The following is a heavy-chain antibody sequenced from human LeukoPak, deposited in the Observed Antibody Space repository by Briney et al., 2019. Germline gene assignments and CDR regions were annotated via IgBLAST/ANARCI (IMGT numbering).Heavy chain of an antibody. CDR2: ISSDGTNT. Sequence: GGSLRLSCAASGFTLSNEWTHWVRQAPGKGLVWVSRISSDGTNTLYADSVKGRFTISRDNARNTLHLQMNSLRADDTAVYYCVVGGGIHWGQGTLVTVS. V-gene: IGHV3-74*03. CDR1: GFTLSNEW. D-gene: IGHD1-26*01. CDR3: VVGGGIH. J-gene: IGHJ4*02.